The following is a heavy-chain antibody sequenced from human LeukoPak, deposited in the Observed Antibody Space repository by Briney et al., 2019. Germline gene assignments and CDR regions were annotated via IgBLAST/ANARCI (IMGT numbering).Heavy chain of an antibody. D-gene: IGHD2-2*01. CDR3: ARAFTVVVPAALDY. J-gene: IGHJ4*02. CDR2: INPNSGGT. V-gene: IGHV1-2*02. Sequence: ASVKVSCKASGYTFTGYYMHWVRQAPGQGLEWMGWINPNSGGTNYAQKLQGRVTMTRDTSISTAYTELSRLRSDDTAVYYCARAFTVVVPAALDYWGQGTLVTVSS. CDR1: GYTFTGYY.